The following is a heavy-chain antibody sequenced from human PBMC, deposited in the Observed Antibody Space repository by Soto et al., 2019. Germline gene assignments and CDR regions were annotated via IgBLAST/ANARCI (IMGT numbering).Heavy chain of an antibody. V-gene: IGHV3-23*01. J-gene: IGHJ4*02. CDR2: ISGGGHNT. CDR3: ATLRDFVVLPAGILDY. D-gene: IGHD2-8*01. CDR1: GFTFSSYA. Sequence: EVQLLESGGGLVQPGGSLRLTCAASGFTFSSYAISWIRLSPGKGLEWVSVISGGGHNTYYTPSVKGRFTISRDDFKNTLYLQMNSLRTEDTAMYYCATLRDFVVLPAGILDYWGPGTLVTVSS.